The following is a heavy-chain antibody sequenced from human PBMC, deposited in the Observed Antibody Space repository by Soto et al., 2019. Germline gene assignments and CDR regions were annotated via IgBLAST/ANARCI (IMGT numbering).Heavy chain of an antibody. CDR2: ISHSGGA. J-gene: IGHJ5*02. CDR3: ARFNWVRGVSWFDH. D-gene: IGHD3-10*01. Sequence: LSLACAASGGSISSSNWRSWVRQPPGKGLEWIGEISHSGGANYNPSLKTRVTLSIDKSKNHFSLRVASVTPADTAVYYCARFNWVRGVSWFDHWGKGILVTVS. CDR1: GGSISSSNW. V-gene: IGHV4-4*02.